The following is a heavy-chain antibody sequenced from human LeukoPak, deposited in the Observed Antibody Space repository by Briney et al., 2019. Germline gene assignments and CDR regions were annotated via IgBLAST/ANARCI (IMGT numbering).Heavy chain of an antibody. J-gene: IGHJ5*02. CDR1: GGSISSGSYY. Sequence: SETLSLTRTVSGGSISSGSYYWSWIRQPAGKGLEWIGRIYTSGSTNYNPSLKSRVTISVDTSKNQFSLKLRSVTAADTAVYYCARDSAYYDSSGDPYNWFDPWGQGTLVTVSS. CDR2: IYTSGST. D-gene: IGHD3-22*01. CDR3: ARDSAYYDSSGDPYNWFDP. V-gene: IGHV4-61*02.